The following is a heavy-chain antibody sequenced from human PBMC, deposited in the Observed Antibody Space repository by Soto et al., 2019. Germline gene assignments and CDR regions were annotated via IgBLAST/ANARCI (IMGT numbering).Heavy chain of an antibody. V-gene: IGHV4-4*02. CDR1: GGSISSSNW. Sequence: QVQLQESGPGLVKPSGTLSLTCAVSGGSISSSNWWSWVRQPPGKGLEWIGEIYHSGSTNYNPSLKSRVTISVDKSKNQFSLKLSSVTAADTAVYYCARKCLGLDSDTPHDAFDIWGQGTMVTVSS. CDR3: ARKCLGLDSDTPHDAFDI. CDR2: IYHSGST. D-gene: IGHD3-16*01. J-gene: IGHJ3*02.